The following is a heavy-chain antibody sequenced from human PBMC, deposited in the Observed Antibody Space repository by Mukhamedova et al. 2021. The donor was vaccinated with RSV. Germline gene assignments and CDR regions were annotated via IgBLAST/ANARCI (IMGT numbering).Heavy chain of an antibody. V-gene: IGHV1-3*01. D-gene: IGHD3-22*01. J-gene: IGHJ4*02. CDR2: T. Sequence: TKYSQKFQGRVTITRDTSASTAYMELSSLRSEDTAVYYCASSSSHYDSSGYYPFDYWGQGTLVTVSS. CDR3: ASSSSHYDSSGYYPFDY.